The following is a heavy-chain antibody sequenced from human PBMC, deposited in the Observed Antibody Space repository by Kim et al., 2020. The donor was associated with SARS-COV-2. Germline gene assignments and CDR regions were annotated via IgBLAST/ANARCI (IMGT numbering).Heavy chain of an antibody. V-gene: IGHV3-15*01. J-gene: IGHJ4*02. CDR3: TSRLWFGDGDFDY. Sequence: GGSLRLSCAASGFTFSNAWMSWVRQAPGKGLEWVGRIKSKTDGGTTDYAAPVKGRFTISRDDSKNTLYLQMNSLKTEDTAVYYCTSRLWFGDGDFDYWGQGTLVTVSS. D-gene: IGHD3-10*01. CDR2: IKSKTDGGTT. CDR1: GFTFSNAW.